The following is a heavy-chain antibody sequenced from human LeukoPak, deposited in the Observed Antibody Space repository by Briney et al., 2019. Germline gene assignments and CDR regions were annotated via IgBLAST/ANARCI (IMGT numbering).Heavy chain of an antibody. J-gene: IGHJ4*02. Sequence: SETLSLTCTVSGASINSSPYYWDWIRQPPGKGLEWIGSVSTSGTTYYNPSLKSRVTISVDTSKNQFSLKVTSMTAADTAVYYCARQQLGQLAPSRNWGQGTLVTVSS. CDR3: ARQQLGQLAPSRN. CDR1: GASINSSPYY. D-gene: IGHD1-1*01. V-gene: IGHV4-39*01. CDR2: VSTSGTT.